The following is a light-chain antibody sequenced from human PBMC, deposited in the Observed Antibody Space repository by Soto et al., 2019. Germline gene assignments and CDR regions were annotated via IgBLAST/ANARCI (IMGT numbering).Light chain of an antibody. V-gene: IGLV2-14*01. CDR3: SSYTSSNTVL. CDR1: SSDVGAYNY. J-gene: IGLJ2*01. CDR2: DVS. Sequence: QSALTQPASVSGSPGQSITISCTGTSSDVGAYNYVSWYQQHPGKAPKLMIYDVSNRPSGLSNRFSGSKSGNTASLTISGLQAEDEADYYCSSYTSSNTVLFGGGTKLT.